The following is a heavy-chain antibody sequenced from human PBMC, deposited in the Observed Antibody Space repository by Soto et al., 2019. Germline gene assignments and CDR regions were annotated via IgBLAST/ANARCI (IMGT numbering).Heavy chain of an antibody. CDR3: ARDVPLNYYDGTFSYYALDV. CDR1: GVAFSGHA. D-gene: IGHD3-16*01. CDR2: IIPFFKGT. J-gene: IGHJ6*02. Sequence: GASVKVSCKASGVAFSGHAISWLRQAPGQGLEWMGGIIPFFKGTNYAQKFQGRVTITADDSTSTAYMDLYSLRSEDTAVYYCARDVPLNYYDGTFSYYALDVWGQGTAVTVSS. V-gene: IGHV1-69*13.